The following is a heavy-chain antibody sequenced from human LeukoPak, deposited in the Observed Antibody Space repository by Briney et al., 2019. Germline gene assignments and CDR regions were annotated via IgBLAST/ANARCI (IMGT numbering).Heavy chain of an antibody. Sequence: SETLSLTCTVSGGSISRSGYCWGWIRQPPGKGLEWIGSLYYSGSTYYNPSLKSRVAISVDKSKNQFSLKLSSVTAADTAVYYCAGVSYYDSSGYYRDFQHWGQGTLVTVSS. CDR2: LYYSGST. J-gene: IGHJ1*01. D-gene: IGHD3-22*01. V-gene: IGHV4-39*07. CDR1: GGSISRSGYC. CDR3: AGVSYYDSSGYYRDFQH.